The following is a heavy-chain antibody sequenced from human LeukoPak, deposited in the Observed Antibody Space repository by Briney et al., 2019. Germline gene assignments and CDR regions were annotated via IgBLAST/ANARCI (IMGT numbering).Heavy chain of an antibody. CDR1: RFTFSSYA. CDR2: ISGSGGST. V-gene: IGHV3-23*01. Sequence: GGSLRLSCAASRFTFSSYAMSWVRQAPGKGLEWVSAISGSGGSTYYADSVKGRFTISRDNSKNTLYLQMNSLRAEDTAVYYCAKNSNVDTAMVGIVVVITHFDYWGQGTLVTVSS. CDR3: AKNSNVDTAMVGIVVVITHFDY. J-gene: IGHJ4*02. D-gene: IGHD3-22*01.